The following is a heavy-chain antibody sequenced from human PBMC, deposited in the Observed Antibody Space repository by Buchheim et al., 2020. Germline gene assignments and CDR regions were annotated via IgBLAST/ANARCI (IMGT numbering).Heavy chain of an antibody. J-gene: IGHJ6*02. Sequence: QVQLVESGGGVVQPGRSLRLSCAASGFTFSSYGMHWVRQAPGKGLEWVAVIWYDGSNKYYADSVKGRFTISRDNSKNTLYLQMNSLRAEDTAVYYCARDSGFWSGNYGMDVWGQGTT. D-gene: IGHD3-3*01. V-gene: IGHV3-33*01. CDR3: ARDSGFWSGNYGMDV. CDR1: GFTFSSYG. CDR2: IWYDGSNK.